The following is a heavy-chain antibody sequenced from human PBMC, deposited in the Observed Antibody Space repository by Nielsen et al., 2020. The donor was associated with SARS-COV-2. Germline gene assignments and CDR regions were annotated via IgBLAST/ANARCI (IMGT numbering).Heavy chain of an antibody. Sequence: WIRQPPGKGLEWVSVIYSGGNTYYADSVKGRFTISRHNSKNTLYLQMNSLRAEDTAVYYCTTGPDYWGQGTLVTVSS. J-gene: IGHJ4*02. CDR2: IYSGGNT. V-gene: IGHV3-53*04. CDR3: TTGPDY.